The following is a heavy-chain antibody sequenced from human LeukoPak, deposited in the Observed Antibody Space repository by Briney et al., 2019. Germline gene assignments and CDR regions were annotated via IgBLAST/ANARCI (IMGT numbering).Heavy chain of an antibody. J-gene: IGHJ4*02. CDR3: ARHLNNCGDDCYIFDY. Sequence: SETLSLTCTVSGGSISSSSAYWGWIRQPPWKGLEWIGGIYYSKNKNYNQSLKSRVTISVDTSKNQFSLRVSSVTAADTAVYYCARHLNNCGDDCYIFDYWGQGTLVTVSS. V-gene: IGHV4-39*01. CDR1: GGSISSSSAY. D-gene: IGHD2-21*01. CDR2: IYYSKNK.